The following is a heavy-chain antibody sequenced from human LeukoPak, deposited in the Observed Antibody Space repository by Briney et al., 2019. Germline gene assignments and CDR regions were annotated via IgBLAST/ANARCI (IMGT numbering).Heavy chain of an antibody. J-gene: IGHJ4*02. CDR2: IWYDGSNK. CDR3: AADYSNYAAFDY. V-gene: IGHV3-30*02. D-gene: IGHD4-11*01. Sequence: GGSLRLSCAASGLPYRSCGMQGVRQATGRGRAWVACIWYDGSNKYYADSVKGRFTISRDNSKNTLYLQMNSLRAEDTAVYYCAADYSNYAAFDYWGQGTLVTVSS. CDR1: GLPYRSCG.